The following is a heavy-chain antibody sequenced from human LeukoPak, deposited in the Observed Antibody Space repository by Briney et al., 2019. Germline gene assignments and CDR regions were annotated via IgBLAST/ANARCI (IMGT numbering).Heavy chain of an antibody. Sequence: ASVKVSCKASGYTFTSYGISWVRQAPGQGLEWMGWISAYNGNTNYAQKLQGRVTMTTDTSTSTAYMELRSLRSDDTAVYYCARDRELGYCTTSSCPHADAFDIWGQGTMVTVSS. V-gene: IGHV1-18*01. CDR3: ARDRELGYCTTSSCPHADAFDI. CDR1: GYTFTSYG. D-gene: IGHD2-8*01. CDR2: ISAYNGNT. J-gene: IGHJ3*02.